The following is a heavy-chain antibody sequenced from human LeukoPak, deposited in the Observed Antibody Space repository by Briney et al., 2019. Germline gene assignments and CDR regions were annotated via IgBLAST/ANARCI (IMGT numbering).Heavy chain of an antibody. Sequence: ASVKVSCKASGYTFTGYYMHWVRQAPGQGLEWMGWISAYNGNTNYAQKLQGRVTMTTDTSTSTAYMVLRSLTSDDTAVYYCARILAPLGHYFDYWGQGTLVTASS. CDR2: ISAYNGNT. V-gene: IGHV1-18*04. CDR1: GYTFTGYY. CDR3: ARILAPLGHYFDY. D-gene: IGHD2-15*01. J-gene: IGHJ4*02.